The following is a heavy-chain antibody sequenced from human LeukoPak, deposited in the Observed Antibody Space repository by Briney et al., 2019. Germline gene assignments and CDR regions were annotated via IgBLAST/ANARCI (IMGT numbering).Heavy chain of an antibody. CDR3: ANHLACGSTSCPPIDY. D-gene: IGHD2-2*01. J-gene: IGHJ4*02. CDR2: ISDNSYWN. V-gene: IGHV3-21*01. Sequence: MPGGSLRLSCAASGFSFSNYNMNWVRQAPGKGLEWVSSISDNSYWNYYADSVEGRFFISRDNAKNSLYLQMNSLRAEDTAVYYCANHLACGSTSCPPIDYWGQGTLVTVSS. CDR1: GFSFSNYN.